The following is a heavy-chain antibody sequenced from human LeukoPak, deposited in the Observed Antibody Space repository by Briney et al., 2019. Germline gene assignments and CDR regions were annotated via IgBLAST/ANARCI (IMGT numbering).Heavy chain of an antibody. V-gene: IGHV3-53*01. D-gene: IGHD6-13*01. CDR1: GFTVSSIY. J-gene: IGHJ4*02. CDR2: IYSGGTT. CDR3: ARASSIGAAGLLDY. Sequence: PGGSLRLSCAASGFTVSSIYMNWVRQAPGKGLEWVSVIYSGGTTYYADSVKGRFTISRDNSKNTLYLQMNSLRAEDTAVYYCARASSIGAAGLLDYWGQGTLVTVSS.